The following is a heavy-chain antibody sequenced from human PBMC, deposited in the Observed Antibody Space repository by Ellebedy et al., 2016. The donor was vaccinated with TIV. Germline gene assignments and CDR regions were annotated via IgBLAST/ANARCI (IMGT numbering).Heavy chain of an antibody. D-gene: IGHD4-17*01. V-gene: IGHV3-30-3*01. CDR1: GFTFTNYA. J-gene: IGHJ1*01. CDR2: ISSDGSSK. Sequence: GGSLRLSCAASGFTFTNYAIHWVRHAPGKGLEWVAVISSDGSSKSYADSVKGRFTISRDNSKNTLYLQMHSLRAEDTAVYYCARGPEGNDFGDYGYLGYFQHWGQGTLVTVSS. CDR3: ARGPEGNDFGDYGYLGYFQH.